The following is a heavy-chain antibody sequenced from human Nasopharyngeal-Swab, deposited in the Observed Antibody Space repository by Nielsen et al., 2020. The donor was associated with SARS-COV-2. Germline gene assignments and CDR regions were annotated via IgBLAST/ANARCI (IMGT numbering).Heavy chain of an antibody. D-gene: IGHD3-3*01. CDR3: ARDRLQYYDFWSGYPNYFDY. Sequence: GESLKISCAASGFTFSSYSMNWVRQAPGKGLEWVSSIISSSSYIYYADSVKGRFTISRDNAKNSLYLQMNSLRAEDTAVYYCARDRLQYYDFWSGYPNYFDYWGQGTLVTVSS. CDR1: GFTFSSYS. CDR2: IISSSSYI. V-gene: IGHV3-21*01. J-gene: IGHJ4*02.